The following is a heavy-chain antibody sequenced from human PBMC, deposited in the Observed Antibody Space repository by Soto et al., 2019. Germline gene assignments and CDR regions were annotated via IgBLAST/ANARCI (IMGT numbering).Heavy chain of an antibody. CDR1: GFTFSSYS. J-gene: IGHJ3*01. CDR3: ARSPVGDAFNV. CDR2: ISSGSDYI. V-gene: IGHV3-21*01. Sequence: EVQLVESGGGLVKPGGSLRLSCAASGFTFSSYSMNWVRQAPEKGLEWVSSISSGSDYIFYADSVKGRFTISRDNAKNSLFLQMNSLTAEDTAVYYCARSPVGDAFNVWGQGTVVTVSS.